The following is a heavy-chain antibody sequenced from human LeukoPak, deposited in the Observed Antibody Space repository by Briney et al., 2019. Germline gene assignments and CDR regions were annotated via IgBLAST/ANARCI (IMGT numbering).Heavy chain of an antibody. Sequence: SETLSLTCTVSGGSISSYYWGWIRQPPGKGLEWIGYIYYSGSTNYNPSLKSRVTISVGTSKNQFSLKLSSVTAADTAVYYCARDWGSTYGGLDSYYGMDVWGQATTVTVSS. J-gene: IGHJ6*02. V-gene: IGHV4-59*12. CDR2: IYYSGST. D-gene: IGHD3-16*01. CDR3: ARDWGSTYGGLDSYYGMDV. CDR1: GGSISSYY.